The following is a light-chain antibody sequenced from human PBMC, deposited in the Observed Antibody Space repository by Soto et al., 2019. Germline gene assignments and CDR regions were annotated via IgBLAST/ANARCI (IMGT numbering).Light chain of an antibody. CDR1: SSNLGTNS. Sequence: QSVLTQPPSASGAPGLRVPISCSGTSSNLGTNSVRWYQHLPGTAPKVLIYRNSQRPSGVPDRFSGSKSGTSASLAISGLQSEDEADYYCAAWDDSLNGVVFGGGTQLTVL. J-gene: IGLJ2*01. V-gene: IGLV1-44*01. CDR3: AAWDDSLNGVV. CDR2: RNS.